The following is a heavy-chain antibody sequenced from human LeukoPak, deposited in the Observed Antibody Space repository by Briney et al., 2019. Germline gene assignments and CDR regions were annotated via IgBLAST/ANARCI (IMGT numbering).Heavy chain of an antibody. CDR2: IRYDGNEK. J-gene: IGHJ4*02. CDR1: GFTFSDYG. V-gene: IGHV3-30*02. Sequence: QPGGSLRLSCAASGFTFSDYGLHWVRQAPGKGLEWVAFIRYDGNEKYYADSVKGRFTISRDNSKNTLYLQMNSLRAEDTAVYYCARPVKNVAAGFDYWGQGTLVTVSS. D-gene: IGHD6-19*01. CDR3: ARPVKNVAAGFDY.